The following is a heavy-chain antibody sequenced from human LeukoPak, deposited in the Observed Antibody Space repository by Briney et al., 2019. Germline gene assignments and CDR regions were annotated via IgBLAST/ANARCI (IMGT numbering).Heavy chain of an antibody. Sequence: GGSLRLSCAASGFTFSSYEMNWVRQAPGKGLEWVSYISSSGSTIYYADSVKGRFTISRDNAKNSLYLQMNSLRAEDTAVYYCASREYYGSGSYRTRPYYYGMDVWGKGTTVTVSS. J-gene: IGHJ6*04. D-gene: IGHD3-10*01. V-gene: IGHV3-48*03. CDR3: ASREYYGSGSYRTRPYYYGMDV. CDR2: ISSSGSTI. CDR1: GFTFSSYE.